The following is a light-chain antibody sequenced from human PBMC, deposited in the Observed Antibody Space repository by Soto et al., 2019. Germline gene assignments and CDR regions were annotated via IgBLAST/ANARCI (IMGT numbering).Light chain of an antibody. CDR3: CSYAGSSTVV. CDR2: EVS. Sequence: QSALTQPASVSGSPGQSITISCTGTSSDVGGYNLVSWYLQHPGKAPKLMIYEVSKRPSGVSNRFSGSKSGNTASLTISGLQAEDEADYYCCSYAGSSTVVFGGGTKVTVL. J-gene: IGLJ2*01. V-gene: IGLV2-23*02. CDR1: SSDVGGYNL.